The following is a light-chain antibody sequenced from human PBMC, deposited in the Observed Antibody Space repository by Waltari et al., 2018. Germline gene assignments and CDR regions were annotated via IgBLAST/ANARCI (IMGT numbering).Light chain of an antibody. CDR1: QSVSSY. V-gene: IGKV3-11*01. CDR2: DAS. Sequence: EIVLTQSPATLSLSPGERATLSCRASQSVSSYLAWYQQKPGQAPRLLIYDASNRATGNPARVSGSGSGTDFTLTISSLEPEDFAVYYCQQRSNWPPGLTFGGGTKVEIK. CDR3: QQRSNWPPGLT. J-gene: IGKJ4*01.